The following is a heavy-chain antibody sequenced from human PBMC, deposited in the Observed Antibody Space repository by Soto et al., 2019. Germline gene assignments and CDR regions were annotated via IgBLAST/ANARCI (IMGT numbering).Heavy chain of an antibody. CDR1: GGTFSSYT. J-gene: IGHJ4*02. Sequence: QVQLVQSGAEVKKPGSSVKVSYKASGGTFSSYTISWVRQAPGQGLEWMGRIIPILGIANYAQKFQGRVTITADKSTSTAYMELSSLRSEDTAVYYCARDLAAAGISPYWGQGTLVTVSS. CDR3: ARDLAAAGISPY. D-gene: IGHD6-13*01. V-gene: IGHV1-69*08. CDR2: IIPILGIA.